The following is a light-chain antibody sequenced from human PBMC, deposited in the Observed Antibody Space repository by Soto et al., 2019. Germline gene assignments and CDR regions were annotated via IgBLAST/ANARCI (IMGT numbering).Light chain of an antibody. CDR2: DVS. J-gene: IGLJ2*01. Sequence: QSVLTQPASVSGSPGQSITISCTGTSSDVGGYNYVSWYQQHPGKVPKLMIYDVSNRPSGVSNRFSGSKSANTASLTISGLQAEDEADYYCSSYTSSSTVVFGGGTKLTVL. V-gene: IGLV2-14*01. CDR3: SSYTSSSTVV. CDR1: SSDVGGYNY.